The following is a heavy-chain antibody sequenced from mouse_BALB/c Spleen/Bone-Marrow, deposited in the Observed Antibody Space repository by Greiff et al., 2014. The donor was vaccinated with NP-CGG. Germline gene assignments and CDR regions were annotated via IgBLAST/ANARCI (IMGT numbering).Heavy chain of an antibody. V-gene: IGHV14-3*02. CDR2: IDPANGNT. J-gene: IGHJ4*01. D-gene: IGHD1-2*01. Sequence: VQLQQSGAELVKPGASVKLSCTASGFNIKDTYMHWVKQGPEQGLEWIGRIDPANGNTKYDPKFQGKATITTDTSSNTAYLQVSSLTSEDTAVYYCASATTATYYAMDYWGQGTSVTVSP. CDR3: ASATTATYYAMDY. CDR1: GFNIKDTY.